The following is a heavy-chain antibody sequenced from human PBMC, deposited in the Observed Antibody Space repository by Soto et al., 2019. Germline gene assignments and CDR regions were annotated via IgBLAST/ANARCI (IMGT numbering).Heavy chain of an antibody. D-gene: IGHD6-19*01. V-gene: IGHV3-48*01. CDR1: GFTFSSYS. J-gene: IGHJ6*03. CDR3: ASSSRSSSYYYYMDV. Sequence: EVQLVESGGGLVQPGGSLRLSCAASGFTFSSYSMNWVRQAPGKGLEWVSYISSSSSTIYYADSVKGRFTISRDNAKNSLYLQMNRLRAEDTAVYYCASSSRSSSYYYYMDVWGKGTTVTVSS. CDR2: ISSSSSTI.